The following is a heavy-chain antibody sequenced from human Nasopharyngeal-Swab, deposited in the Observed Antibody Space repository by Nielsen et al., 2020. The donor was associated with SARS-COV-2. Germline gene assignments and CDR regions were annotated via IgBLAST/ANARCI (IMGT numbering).Heavy chain of an antibody. D-gene: IGHD2-15*01. CDR3: TRCGGGCYSGRDY. J-gene: IGHJ4*02. Sequence: GGSLRLSCAASGFTFSAHYMDWVRQASGEGLEWVARIRSKGNNYATAYSASVKGRFIIFRDDPTNTAYLQMNSLKTEDTAMYYCTRCGGGCYSGRDYWGQGTLVTVSP. V-gene: IGHV3-73*01. CDR2: IRSKGNNYAT. CDR1: GFTFSAHY.